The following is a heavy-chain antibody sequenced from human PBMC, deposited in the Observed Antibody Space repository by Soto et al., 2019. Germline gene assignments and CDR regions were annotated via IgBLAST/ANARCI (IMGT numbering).Heavy chain of an antibody. Sequence: GGSLRLSCAASGFTFSSYSMSWVRQAPGKGLEWVSVISGGGGSTYYADSVKGRFPISRDNSKNTMYLQMNSLRPEDTAVYHCAKGAQPSSYSISEYCGQGTLVTV. CDR3: AKGAQPSSYSISEY. J-gene: IGHJ4*02. V-gene: IGHV3-23*01. CDR1: GFTFSSYS. D-gene: IGHD2-21*01. CDR2: ISGGGGST.